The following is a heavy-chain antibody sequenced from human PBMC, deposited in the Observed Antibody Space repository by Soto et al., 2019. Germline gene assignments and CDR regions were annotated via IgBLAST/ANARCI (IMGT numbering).Heavy chain of an antibody. V-gene: IGHV3-15*01. CDR1: GFTFSNAW. CDR3: TTDYYDSSGYDH. D-gene: IGHD3-22*01. J-gene: IGHJ4*02. CDR2: IKSKTDGGTT. Sequence: SVGSLRLSCAASGFTFSNAWMSWVRQAPGKGLEWVGRIKSKTDGGTTDYAAPVKGRFTISRDDSKNTLYLQMNSLKTEDTAVYYCTTDYYDSSGYDHWGQGTLVTVSS.